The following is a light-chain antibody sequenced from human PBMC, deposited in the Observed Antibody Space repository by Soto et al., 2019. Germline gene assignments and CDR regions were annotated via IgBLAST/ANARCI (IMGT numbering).Light chain of an antibody. CDR2: RAS. CDR1: QTISNS. J-gene: IGKJ2*01. CDR3: QQYNSYLYT. Sequence: DIQMTQSPSTLSASVGDRVTITCRASQTISNSLAWYQQKPGKAPKLLIYRASSLESGVPSRFSGSGSGTEFTLTISSLQPDDFSTYYCQQYNSYLYTFGQRTKMEIK. V-gene: IGKV1-5*03.